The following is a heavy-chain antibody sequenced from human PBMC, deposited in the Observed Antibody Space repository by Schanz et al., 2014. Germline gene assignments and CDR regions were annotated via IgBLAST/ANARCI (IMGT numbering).Heavy chain of an antibody. D-gene: IGHD3-3*01. Sequence: QVQLVESGGDVVQPGRSLRLSCAASGFTFSSYGMHWVRQAPGVGLEWVAFIRFDASHKYYADSVKGRFTISRDNSKNTVYLQMDSLRPEDTAVYYCARDKGGYYPFDYWGQGTLVTVSS. CDR1: GFTFSSYG. V-gene: IGHV3-30*02. CDR2: IRFDASHK. CDR3: ARDKGGYYPFDY. J-gene: IGHJ4*02.